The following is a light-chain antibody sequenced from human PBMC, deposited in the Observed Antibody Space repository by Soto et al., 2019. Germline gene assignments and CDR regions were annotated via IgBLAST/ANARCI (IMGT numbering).Light chain of an antibody. Sequence: QSVLTQPPSVSAAPGQTVTISCSGSGSNIGSNSVSWYQHVPGTAPKLLLYDNNKRPSGIPDRFVGSKSGTSATLGITGLQTADEADYYCGTWESYLSVAVFGGGTQLTVL. V-gene: IGLV1-51*01. J-gene: IGLJ2*01. CDR1: GSNIGSNS. CDR3: GTWESYLSVAV. CDR2: DNN.